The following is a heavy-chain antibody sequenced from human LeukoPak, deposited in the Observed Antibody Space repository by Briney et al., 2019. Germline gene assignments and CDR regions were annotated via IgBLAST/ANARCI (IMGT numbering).Heavy chain of an antibody. CDR1: GGSINSYY. Sequence: SETLSLTCTVSGGSINSYYWSWIRQPPGKGLEWIGHIYYSGSTDYNPSLESRVTISVDTSKNQFSLKLNSVTAADTAVYHCARHRGPAADFFCDYWGQGALVTVSS. J-gene: IGHJ4*02. CDR2: IYYSGST. D-gene: IGHD2-2*01. V-gene: IGHV4-59*08. CDR3: ARHRGPAADFFCDY.